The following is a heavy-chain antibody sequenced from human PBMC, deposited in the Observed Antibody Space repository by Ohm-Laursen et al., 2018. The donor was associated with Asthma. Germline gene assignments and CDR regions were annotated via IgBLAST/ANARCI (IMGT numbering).Heavy chain of an antibody. J-gene: IGHJ4*02. CDR3: ARDVMEWYLPAFDF. CDR2: ISWNSGSI. Sequence: SLRLSCAASGFTFDDYAMHWVRQAPGKGLEWVSGISWNSGSIGYADSVKGRFTISRDNSGNTLYLQMNSLRPDDTAVYYCARDVMEWYLPAFDFWGQGTLVAVSS. CDR1: GFTFDDYA. D-gene: IGHD3-3*01. V-gene: IGHV3-9*01.